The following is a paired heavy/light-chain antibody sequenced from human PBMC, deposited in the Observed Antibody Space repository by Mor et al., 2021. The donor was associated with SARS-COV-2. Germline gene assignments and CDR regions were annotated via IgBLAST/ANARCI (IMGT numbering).Heavy chain of an antibody. J-gene: IGHJ6*03. CDR3: ARVVTMVQGVIMNYYYYYYMDV. V-gene: IGHV4-31*03. CDR2: IYYSGST. D-gene: IGHD3-10*01. Sequence: QVQLQESGPGLVKPSQTLSLTCTVSGGSISSGGYYWSWIRQHPGKGLEWIGYIYYSGSTYYNPSLKSRVTISVDTSKNQFSLKLSSVTAADTAVYYCARVVTMVQGVIMNYYYYYYMDVWGKGTTVTVSS. CDR1: GGSISSGGYY.
Light chain of an antibody. CDR2: STN. CDR3: VLYMGSGPSWV. Sequence: QTVVTQEPSFSVSPGGTVTLTCGLSSGSVSTSYYPSWYQQTPGQAPRTLIYSTNTRSSGVPDRFSGSILGNKAALTITGAQADDESDYYCVLYMGSGPSWVFGGGTKLTVL. J-gene: IGLJ3*02. CDR1: SGSVSTSYY. V-gene: IGLV8-61*01.